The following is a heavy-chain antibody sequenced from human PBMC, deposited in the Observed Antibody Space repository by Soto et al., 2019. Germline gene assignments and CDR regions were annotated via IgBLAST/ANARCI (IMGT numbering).Heavy chain of an antibody. J-gene: IGHJ4*02. CDR1: GFTFSSYA. Sequence: GGSLRLSCAASGFTFSSYAMHWVRQAPGKGLEWVAVISYDGSNKYYADSVKGRFTISRDNSKNTLYLQMNSLRAEDTAVYYCARDRAQVVVAATFDYWGQGTLVTVSS. D-gene: IGHD2-15*01. CDR3: ARDRAQVVVAATFDY. CDR2: ISYDGSNK. V-gene: IGHV3-30-3*01.